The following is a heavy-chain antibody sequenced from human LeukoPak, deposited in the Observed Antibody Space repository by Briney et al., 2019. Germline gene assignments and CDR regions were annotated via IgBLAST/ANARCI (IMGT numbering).Heavy chain of an antibody. CDR3: ARGEYDYDSIRYYFDY. CDR2: INPSGGST. J-gene: IGHJ4*02. D-gene: IGHD3-22*01. V-gene: IGHV1-46*01. CDR1: GYTFTSYY. Sequence: ASVKVSCKASGYTFTSYYMHWVREAPGQGIEWMGIINPSGGSTSYAQKFQGRVTMTRDIATSAVYMELSSLRSEDTAVYCCARGEYDYDSIRYYFDYWGQGNLVTVSS.